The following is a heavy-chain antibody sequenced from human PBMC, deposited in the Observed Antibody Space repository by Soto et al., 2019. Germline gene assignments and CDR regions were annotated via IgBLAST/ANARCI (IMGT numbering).Heavy chain of an antibody. CDR3: ARHDAPDSSGYYYGFYFDY. Sequence: PSETLSLTCTVSGGSISSSSYYWGWIRQPPGKGLEWIGSIYYSGSTYYNPSLKSRVTISVDTSKNQLSLKLSSVTAADTAVYYCARHDAPDSSGYYYGFYFDYWGQGTLVTVSS. D-gene: IGHD3-22*01. V-gene: IGHV4-39*01. CDR2: IYYSGST. CDR1: GGSISSSSYY. J-gene: IGHJ4*02.